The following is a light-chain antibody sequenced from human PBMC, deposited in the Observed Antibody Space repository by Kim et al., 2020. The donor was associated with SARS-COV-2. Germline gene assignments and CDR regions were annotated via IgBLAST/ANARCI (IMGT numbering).Light chain of an antibody. Sequence: QTVTISCSGSMPNIGADYDIHWYQQFPGPAPKLLIYNYDNRPSGVPDRFSGAKSGTSASLAIAGLRADDEANYYCQSYDKSLSGWVFGGGTQLTVL. CDR2: NYD. CDR3: QSYDKSLSGWV. CDR1: MPNIGADYD. J-gene: IGLJ3*02. V-gene: IGLV1-40*01.